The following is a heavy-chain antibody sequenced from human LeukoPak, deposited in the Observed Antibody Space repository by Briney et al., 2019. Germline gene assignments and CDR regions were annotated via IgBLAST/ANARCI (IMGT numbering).Heavy chain of an antibody. J-gene: IGHJ6*02. D-gene: IGHD5-24*01. CDR2: ISGSGGYT. Sequence: PGGSLRLSCAASGFTFSSYAMSWVRQAPGKGLEWVSDISGSGGYTYYADSVKSRFTISRDNSKNTLYLQMNSLRVEDTAEYHCAKGRGEYYHYGMDVWGQGTTVTVSS. V-gene: IGHV3-23*01. CDR1: GFTFSSYA. CDR3: AKGRGEYYHYGMDV.